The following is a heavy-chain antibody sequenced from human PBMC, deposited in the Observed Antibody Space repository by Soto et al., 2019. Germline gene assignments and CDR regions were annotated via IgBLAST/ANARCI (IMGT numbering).Heavy chain of an antibody. J-gene: IGHJ4*02. CDR3: RGPLAARHFDY. V-gene: IGHV3-23*01. CDR1: GFTFSSYA. Sequence: GGSLRLSCAASGFTFSSYAMSWVRQAPGKGLEWVSAISGSGGSTYYADSVKGRFTISRDNSKNTLYLQMNSLRAEDTAVYYCRGPLAARHFDYWGQGTLVTVSS. CDR2: ISGSGGST. D-gene: IGHD6-6*01.